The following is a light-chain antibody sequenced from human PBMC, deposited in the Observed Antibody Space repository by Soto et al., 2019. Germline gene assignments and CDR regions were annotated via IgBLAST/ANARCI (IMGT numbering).Light chain of an antibody. CDR2: SAS. J-gene: IGKJ1*01. CDR3: QKYNGAPWT. CDR1: QGISDH. Sequence: DIPVTQSPSSLSASVGDRVTITCRASQGISDHLAWYQQKPGKVPKLLIHSASTLQSGVPSRFSGSGSGTHFTLTISSLQPEDVATYYCQKYNGAPWTFGQGTKVEIK. V-gene: IGKV1-27*01.